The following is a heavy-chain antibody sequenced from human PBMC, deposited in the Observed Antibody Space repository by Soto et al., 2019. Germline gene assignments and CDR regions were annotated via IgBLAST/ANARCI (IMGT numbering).Heavy chain of an antibody. V-gene: IGHV3-23*01. CDR2: FRTSGDGGTT. CDR1: GFTFSSYS. CDR3: AKNVNSGPGRQHFDY. Sequence: LRLSCASSGFTFSSYSSSWVRQAPWKGLEWVSGFRTSGDGGTTYYADSVKGRFTISRDNSKNMLFLQMNSLRAEDTPIYYCAKNVNSGPGRQHFDYWGEGTLVTFS. J-gene: IGHJ4*02. D-gene: IGHD3-10*01.